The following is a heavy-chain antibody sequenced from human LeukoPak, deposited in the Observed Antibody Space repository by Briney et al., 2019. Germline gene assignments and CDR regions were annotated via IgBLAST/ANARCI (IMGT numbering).Heavy chain of an antibody. CDR2: INPNSGGT. V-gene: IGHV1-2*02. Sequence: ASVKVSCKASGYTFTGYYMHWVRQAPGQGLEWMGWINPNSGGTNYAQKFQGRVTMTRDTSISTAYMELSRLRSEDTAVYYCARDATCSSTSCYSAFDIWGQGTMVTVSS. CDR1: GYTFTGYY. CDR3: ARDATCSSTSCYSAFDI. J-gene: IGHJ3*02. D-gene: IGHD2-2*01.